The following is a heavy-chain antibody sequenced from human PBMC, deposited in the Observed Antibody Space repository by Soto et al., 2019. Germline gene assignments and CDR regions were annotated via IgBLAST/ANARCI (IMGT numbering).Heavy chain of an antibody. D-gene: IGHD3-10*01. Sequence: GGSLRLSCAASGFAFSTYGMQWVRQAPGKEVEGVAVISYDGYLKYYVDAVKGRFTVARDNSKNTVFLEMNSLRVEDTAVYFCAKDFKVSGSHYGTLNYYYGMDVWGQGTTVTVSS. J-gene: IGHJ6*02. CDR3: AKDFKVSGSHYGTLNYYYGMDV. CDR2: ISYDGYLK. CDR1: GFAFSTYG. V-gene: IGHV3-30*18.